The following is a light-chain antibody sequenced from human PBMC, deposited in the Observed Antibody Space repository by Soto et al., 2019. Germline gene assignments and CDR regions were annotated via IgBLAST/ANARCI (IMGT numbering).Light chain of an antibody. Sequence: QSALTQPASVSGSPRRSITISCTGTSSDVGGYNYVSWYQQHPGKAPKLMIYDVSNRPSGVSNRFSGSKSGNTASLTISGLQAEDEADYYCNSYTSSSTLVFGGGTKLTVL. CDR1: SSDVGGYNY. CDR2: DVS. J-gene: IGLJ2*01. V-gene: IGLV2-14*01. CDR3: NSYTSSSTLV.